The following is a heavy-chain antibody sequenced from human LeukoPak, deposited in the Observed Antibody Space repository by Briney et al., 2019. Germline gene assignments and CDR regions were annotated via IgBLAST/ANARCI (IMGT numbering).Heavy chain of an antibody. D-gene: IGHD3-22*01. V-gene: IGHV1-46*01. J-gene: IGHJ4*02. Sequence: VASVKVSCKASGYTFTSYYMHWVRQAPGQGLEWMGIINPSGGSTSYAQKFQGRVTMTRDTSTSTVYMELSSLRSEDTAVYYCASQQGVYYDSSGYPYYFDYWGQGTLVTVSS. CDR1: GYTFTSYY. CDR3: ASQQGVYYDSSGYPYYFDY. CDR2: INPSGGST.